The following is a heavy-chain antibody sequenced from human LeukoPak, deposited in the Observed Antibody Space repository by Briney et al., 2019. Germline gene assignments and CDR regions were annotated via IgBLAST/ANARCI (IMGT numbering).Heavy chain of an antibody. J-gene: IGHJ4*02. CDR2: INHSGST. V-gene: IGHV4-34*01. D-gene: IGHD6-19*01. CDR3: ARVLAVAGSFGY. Sequence: PSETLSLTCAVYGGSFSGYYWSWIRQPPGKGLEWIGEINHSGSTNYNPSLKSRVTISVDTSKNQFSLKLSSVTAADTAVYYCARVLAVAGSFGYWGQGTLVTVSS. CDR1: GGSFSGYY.